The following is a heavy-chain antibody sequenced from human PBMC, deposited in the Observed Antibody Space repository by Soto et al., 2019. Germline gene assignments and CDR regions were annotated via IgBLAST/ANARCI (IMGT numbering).Heavy chain of an antibody. V-gene: IGHV1-18*01. CDR2: ISAYSGNT. D-gene: IGHD3-3*01. CDR1: GYTFTGYG. Sequence: GASVKVSCKASGYTFTGYGISWVRQAPGQGLEWMGWISAYSGNTNYAQKLQGRVTMTTDTSTSTAYMELRSLRSDDTAVYYCARIDFWSGYSTRPHFDYWGQGTLVTVSS. J-gene: IGHJ4*02. CDR3: ARIDFWSGYSTRPHFDY.